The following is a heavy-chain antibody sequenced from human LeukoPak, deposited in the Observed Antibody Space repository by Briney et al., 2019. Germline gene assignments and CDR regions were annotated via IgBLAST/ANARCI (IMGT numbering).Heavy chain of an antibody. V-gene: IGHV3-7*01. CDR1: GFTFSSYW. D-gene: IGHD3-3*01. J-gene: IGHJ4*02. CDR3: AREGDNYDFWSGSPPGYYFDY. CDR2: IKQDGSEK. Sequence: GGSLRLSCAASGFTFSSYWMSWVRRAPGKGLEWVANIKQDGSEKYYVDSVKGRFTISRDNAKNSLYLQMNSLRAEDTAVYYCAREGDNYDFWSGSPPGYYFDYWGQGTLVTVSS.